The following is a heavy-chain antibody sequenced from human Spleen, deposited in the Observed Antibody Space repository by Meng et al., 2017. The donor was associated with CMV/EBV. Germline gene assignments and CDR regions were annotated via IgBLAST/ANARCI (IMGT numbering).Heavy chain of an antibody. J-gene: IGHJ3*02. D-gene: IGHD2-2*01. CDR1: GGSISRSGTYY. CDR3: ARDLLWGYIVVVPAAGRHAFDI. V-gene: IGHV4-39*07. CDR2: IYYTAST. Sequence: SETLSLTCTVSGGSISRSGTYYWGWVRQPPGKGLEWIGSIYYTASTYYNPSLKRRITISVDTSKNQFSLKLSSVTAADTAVYYCARDLLWGYIVVVPAAGRHAFDIWGQGTMVTVSS.